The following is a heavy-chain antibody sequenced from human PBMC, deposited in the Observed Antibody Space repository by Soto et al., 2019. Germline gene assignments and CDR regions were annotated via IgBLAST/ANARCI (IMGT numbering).Heavy chain of an antibody. J-gene: IGHJ6*02. V-gene: IGHV4-4*07. D-gene: IGHD2-2*01. CDR3: SRVGCSNSKCYTRGMDV. CDR2: IYSDGTT. Sequence: SETLSLTCTVSGGSISGYYWSWVRQPAGKGLEWVGRIYSDGTTNYSPSLKSRVTMSLDTSKDQFSLHLNSVTAADTAVYYCSRVGCSNSKCYTRGMDVWGQGTTVTSP. CDR1: GGSISGYY.